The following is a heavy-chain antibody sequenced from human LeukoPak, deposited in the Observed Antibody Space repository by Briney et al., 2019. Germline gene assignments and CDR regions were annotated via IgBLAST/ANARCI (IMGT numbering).Heavy chain of an antibody. CDR3: ARGPPHDY. CDR1: GFTFSSYS. Sequence: GGSLRLSCAASGFTFSSYSMNWVRQAPGKGLEWVSSVSSSSRSYIYYADSLKGRFTISRDNAKNSLYLQMNSLRAEDTAVYYCARGPPHDYWGQGTLVTVSS. V-gene: IGHV3-21*01. CDR2: VSSSSRSYI. J-gene: IGHJ4*02.